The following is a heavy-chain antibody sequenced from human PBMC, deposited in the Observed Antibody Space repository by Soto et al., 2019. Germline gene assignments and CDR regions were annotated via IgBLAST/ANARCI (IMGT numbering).Heavy chain of an antibody. J-gene: IGHJ4*02. D-gene: IGHD6-13*01. Sequence: QLQLQESGSGLVKPTQTLSLTCAVSGGSISSGDYSWSWIRQPPGKGLEWIGYIYHSGSTYYNPSLKSRVTISVDRSKNQFSLKLSSVTAADMAVYYCASGQQLVRNYWGQGTLVTVSS. V-gene: IGHV4-30-2*01. CDR2: IYHSGST. CDR1: GGSISSGDYS. CDR3: ASGQQLVRNY.